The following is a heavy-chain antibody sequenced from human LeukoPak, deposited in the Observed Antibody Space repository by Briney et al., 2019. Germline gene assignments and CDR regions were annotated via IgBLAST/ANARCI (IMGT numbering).Heavy chain of an antibody. CDR3: ARHGSSGYDY. CDR1: GFTFGDYG. Sequence: GGSLRLSCTASGFTFGDYGMNWVRQAPGKGLEWVSFIRSKAYGGTTEYAASVKGRFTMSRDDSKSIAYLQMNSLKTEDTAVYYCARHGSSGYDYWGQGTLVTVSS. V-gene: IGHV3-49*04. D-gene: IGHD6-19*01. J-gene: IGHJ4*02. CDR2: IRSKAYGGTT.